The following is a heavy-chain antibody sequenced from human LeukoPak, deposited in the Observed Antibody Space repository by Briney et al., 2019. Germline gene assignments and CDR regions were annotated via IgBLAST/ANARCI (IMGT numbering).Heavy chain of an antibody. CDR3: AGDGRGDRYGLDV. Sequence: PSETLSLTCTVSGGSISNYYWTWIRQPPGKGLGWIGYIYYSGSTNYNPCLKSRLTISLDPSKNQFSQELNSVAPADTAVFYCAGDGRGDRYGLDVGGQGTRVTVSS. CDR2: IYYSGST. CDR1: GGSISNYY. D-gene: IGHD1-26*01. V-gene: IGHV4-59*01. J-gene: IGHJ6*02.